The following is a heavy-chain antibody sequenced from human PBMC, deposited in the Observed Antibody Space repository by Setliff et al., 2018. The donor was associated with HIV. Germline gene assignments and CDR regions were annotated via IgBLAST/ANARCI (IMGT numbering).Heavy chain of an antibody. J-gene: IGHJ4*02. CDR2: IYHTGST. D-gene: IGHD6-13*01. V-gene: IGHV4-38-2*01. Sequence: PSETLSLTCVVSGNSISSGYYWGWVRQPPGKGLEWIGSIYHTGSTCYNPSLKGRVTISVDTSKNQFSLKLTSLTAADTAVYYCARIDGEAADTNYWGQGTLVTVS. CDR3: ARIDGEAADTNY. CDR1: GNSISSGYY.